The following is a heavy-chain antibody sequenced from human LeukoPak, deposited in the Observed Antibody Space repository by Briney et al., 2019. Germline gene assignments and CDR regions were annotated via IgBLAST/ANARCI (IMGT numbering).Heavy chain of an antibody. D-gene: IGHD3-10*01. Sequence: ASVKVSCKAFGYTFTGYWMHWVRQAPGQGPEWMGVISPSGGSTIYAQKFKGRVTLTRDTSTSTVYMELSSLRSEDTAVYYCARGPRITLIRGGQWYYYMDVWGKGTTVTISS. J-gene: IGHJ6*03. CDR1: GYTFTGYW. V-gene: IGHV1-46*01. CDR3: ARGPRITLIRGGQWYYYMDV. CDR2: ISPSGGST.